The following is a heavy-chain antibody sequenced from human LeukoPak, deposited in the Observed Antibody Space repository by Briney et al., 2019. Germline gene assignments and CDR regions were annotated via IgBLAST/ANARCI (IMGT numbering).Heavy chain of an antibody. D-gene: IGHD2-15*01. CDR3: AKATCGSCYFIDY. CDR1: GFTFTTYW. CDR2: INSDGSIT. Sequence: GGSLRLSCTASGFTFTTYWMHWVRQAPGKGLVWVSHINSDGSITSYADSVKGRFTISRDNSKNTLFLQMNSLRAEDTAVYYCAKATCGSCYFIDYWGQGALVTVSS. J-gene: IGHJ4*02. V-gene: IGHV3-74*01.